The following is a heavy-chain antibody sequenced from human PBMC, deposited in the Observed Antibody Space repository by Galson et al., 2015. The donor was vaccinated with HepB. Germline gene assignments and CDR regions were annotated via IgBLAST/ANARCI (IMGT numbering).Heavy chain of an antibody. D-gene: IGHD1-26*01. Sequence: SLRLSCAASGLTFSSFAMSWVRQAPGKGLEWVSMIVGSGTGTQYADSVKGRFTISRDNSKNTLYLRMDSLRGEDTAVHYCAKNKGAGPHYNYCMDVWGKGTTVTVSS. CDR3: AKNKGAGPHYNYCMDV. CDR1: GLTFSSFA. V-gene: IGHV3-23*01. CDR2: IVGSGTGT. J-gene: IGHJ6*03.